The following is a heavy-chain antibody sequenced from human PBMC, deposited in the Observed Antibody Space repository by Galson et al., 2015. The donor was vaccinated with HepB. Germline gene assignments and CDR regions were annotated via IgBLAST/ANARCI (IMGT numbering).Heavy chain of an antibody. CDR1: GFTFSSCW. Sequence: SLRLSCAASGFTFSSCWMYWVRQAPGKGLVWVSHINGDGSLKSYADSVKGRFTISRDNSKNTLYLQMNSLGAEDMAVYYCTSLGGRSPVDVWGQGITVTVSS. CDR2: INGDGSLK. D-gene: IGHD1-26*01. J-gene: IGHJ6*02. CDR3: TSLGGRSPVDV. V-gene: IGHV3-74*01.